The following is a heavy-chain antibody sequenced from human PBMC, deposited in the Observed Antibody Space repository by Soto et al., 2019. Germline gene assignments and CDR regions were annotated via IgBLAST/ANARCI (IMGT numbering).Heavy chain of an antibody. V-gene: IGHV4-61*01. D-gene: IGHD3-16*02. CDR3: ARGYPVAGGGGPQQFDP. Sequence: SETLSLTCTVSGGSVSSGSYYWSWIRQPPGKGLEWIGYMYYSGSTNYNPSLKSRVTISVDTSKNQFSLKLSSVTAADTAVYYCARGYPVAGGGGPQQFDPWGQGTLVTAPQ. J-gene: IGHJ5*02. CDR2: MYYSGST. CDR1: GGSVSSGSYY.